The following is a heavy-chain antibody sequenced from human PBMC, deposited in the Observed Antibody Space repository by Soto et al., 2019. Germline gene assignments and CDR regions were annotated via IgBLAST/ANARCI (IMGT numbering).Heavy chain of an antibody. Sequence: EVQLVESGGGLVQPGGSLTLPCAASGFTFSNYWMNWVRQAPGKGLEWVANIQEYGNGKNYVDSVKGRFTIFRDNTQNSLLLQMNSLKTGDTAVYYCAGDHDAVVQAGRRENHYYHRMAVWGQVTTVTVSS. CDR2: IQEYGNGK. D-gene: IGHD2-2*01. J-gene: IGHJ6*02. CDR3: AGDHDAVVQAGRRENHYYHRMAV. CDR1: GFTFSNYW. V-gene: IGHV3-7*03.